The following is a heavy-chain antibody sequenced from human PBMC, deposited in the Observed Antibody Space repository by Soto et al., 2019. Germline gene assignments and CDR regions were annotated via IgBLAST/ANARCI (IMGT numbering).Heavy chain of an antibody. Sequence: QITLKESGPALVKPTQTLTLTCTFSGFSLDTSGVGVGWFRQPPGKALEWLALIYWDDDKRYSPSLKSRITISKDTSNNQVVLTMTNMDPVDTATYYGAHGRFRIGFGEKSSWFAPWGLGTLVTVSP. CDR1: GFSLDTSGVG. V-gene: IGHV2-5*02. CDR3: AHGRFRIGFGEKSSWFAP. D-gene: IGHD3-10*01. J-gene: IGHJ5*02. CDR2: IYWDDDK.